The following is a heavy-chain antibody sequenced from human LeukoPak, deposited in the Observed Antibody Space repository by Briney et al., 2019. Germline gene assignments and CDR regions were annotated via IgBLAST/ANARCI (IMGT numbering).Heavy chain of an antibody. CDR1: GGTLSSYA. D-gene: IGHD6-19*01. Sequence: ASVKVSCKASGGTLSSYAISWVRQAPGQGLEWMGWINPNSGGTNYAQKFQGWVAMTRDTSISTAYMELSRLRSDDTAVYYCARDSGSYSSGWYAPANYYYGMDVWGQGTTVTVSS. V-gene: IGHV1-2*04. CDR2: INPNSGGT. CDR3: ARDSGSYSSGWYAPANYYYGMDV. J-gene: IGHJ6*02.